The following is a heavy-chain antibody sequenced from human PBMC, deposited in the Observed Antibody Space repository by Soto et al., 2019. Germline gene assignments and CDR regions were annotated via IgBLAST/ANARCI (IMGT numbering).Heavy chain of an antibody. V-gene: IGHV4-59*08. J-gene: IGHJ6*02. CDR2: IYYSGST. D-gene: IGHD6-6*01. CDR3: ARHAQLVSDYYGMDV. Sequence: SETLSLTCTVSGGSISSYYWSWIRQPPGKGLEWIGYIYYSGSTNYNPSLKSRVTISVDTSKNQFSLKLSSVTAADTAVYYCARHAQLVSDYYGMDVWGQGTTVTVSS. CDR1: GGSISSYY.